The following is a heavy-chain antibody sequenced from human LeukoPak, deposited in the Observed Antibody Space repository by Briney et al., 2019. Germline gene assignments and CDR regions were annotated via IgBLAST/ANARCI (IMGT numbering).Heavy chain of an antibody. Sequence: SVKVSCKASGGTFSSYAISWVRQAPGQGLEWMGGIIPIFGTANYAQKFQGRVTITADESTSTAYMELSSLRSEDTAVYYCARHSSSWPLPENWFDPWGQGTLVTVSS. D-gene: IGHD6-13*01. CDR1: GGTFSSYA. V-gene: IGHV1-69*13. J-gene: IGHJ5*02. CDR3: ARHSSSWPLPENWFDP. CDR2: IIPIFGTA.